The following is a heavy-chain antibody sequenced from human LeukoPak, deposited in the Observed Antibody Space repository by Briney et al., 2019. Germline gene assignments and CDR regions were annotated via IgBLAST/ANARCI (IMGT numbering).Heavy chain of an antibody. CDR1: GYTFTSYY. CDR2: INPSGGST. J-gene: IGHJ2*01. CDR3: ARAEQLVYWYFDL. D-gene: IGHD6-6*01. V-gene: IGHV1-46*01. Sequence: ASVKVSCKASGYTFTSYYMHWVRQAPGQGLEWMGIINPSGGSTSYVQKFQGRVTMTRDTSTSTVYMELSSLRSEDTAVYYCARAEQLVYWYFDLWGRGTLVTVSS.